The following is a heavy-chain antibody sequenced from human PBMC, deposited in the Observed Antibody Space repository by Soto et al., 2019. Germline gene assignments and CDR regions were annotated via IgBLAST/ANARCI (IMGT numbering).Heavy chain of an antibody. J-gene: IGHJ3*02. CDR3: AEDLNIMIVVANAFDI. Sequence: EVQLLESGGGLVQPGGSLRLSCAASGFTFSSYAMSWVRQAPGKGLEWVSAISGSGGSTYYADSVKGRFTISRDNSKNTLYLQMNSLRAEDTAVYYCAEDLNIMIVVANAFDIWGQGTMVTVSS. D-gene: IGHD3-22*01. V-gene: IGHV3-23*01. CDR2: ISGSGGST. CDR1: GFTFSSYA.